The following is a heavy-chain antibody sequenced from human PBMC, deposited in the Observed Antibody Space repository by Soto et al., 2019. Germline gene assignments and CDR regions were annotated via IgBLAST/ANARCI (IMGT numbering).Heavy chain of an antibody. Sequence: QITLKESGPTLVRPTQTLTLTCAFSGFSLSTSGVGVGWIRQPPGKALEWLAVIYWDDSKHYSPSLRSRLTITKHTSKNQVVLTMTNMDPMDPGTYYCAHKGAEDWPLGFWGQGTLVTVSS. D-gene: IGHD3-9*01. CDR2: IYWDDSK. CDR3: AHKGAEDWPLGF. CDR1: GFSLSTSGVG. V-gene: IGHV2-5*02. J-gene: IGHJ4*02.